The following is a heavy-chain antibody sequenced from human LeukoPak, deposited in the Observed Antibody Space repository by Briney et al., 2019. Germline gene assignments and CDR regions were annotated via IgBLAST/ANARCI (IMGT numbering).Heavy chain of an antibody. J-gene: IGHJ4*02. D-gene: IGHD3-22*01. CDR3: ANMYYDSSGYQVPNPSFLAPNDY. CDR1: GFTFSSYA. CDR2: ISGSGGST. V-gene: IGHV3-23*01. Sequence: PGGSLRLSCAASGFTFSSYAMSWVRQAPGKGLEWVSAISGSGGSTYYADSVKGRFTISRDNSKNTLYLQMNSLRAEDTAVYYCANMYYDSSGYQVPNPSFLAPNDYWGQGTLVTVSS.